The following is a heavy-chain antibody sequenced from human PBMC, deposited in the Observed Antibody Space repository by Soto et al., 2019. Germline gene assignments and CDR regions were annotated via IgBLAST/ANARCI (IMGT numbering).Heavy chain of an antibody. CDR3: ARPKYYSDMEELFDI. CDR2: ISSSGSTI. D-gene: IGHD3-22*01. V-gene: IGHV3-11*01. J-gene: IGHJ3*02. CDR1: GFTFSDYY. Sequence: RRLSCAASGFTFSDYYMSWIRQAPGKGLEWVSYISSSGSTIYYADSVKGRFTISRDNAKNSLYLQMNSLRAEDTAVYYCARPKYYSDMEELFDIWGQGTMVTVSS.